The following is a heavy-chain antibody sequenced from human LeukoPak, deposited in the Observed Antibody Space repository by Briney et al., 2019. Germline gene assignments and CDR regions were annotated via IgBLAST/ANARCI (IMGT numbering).Heavy chain of an antibody. Sequence: SETLSLTCIVSGGSISNGDYYWSWFRQHPGKGLEWMGYIHYSGITYYNPSLKSRVTISVDTSKNQFSLKLSSVTAADTAVYYCASQRVGGFFDYWGQGTLVTVSS. CDR2: IHYSGIT. CDR3: ASQRVGGFFDY. CDR1: GGSISNGDYY. V-gene: IGHV4-31*03. D-gene: IGHD3-10*01. J-gene: IGHJ4*02.